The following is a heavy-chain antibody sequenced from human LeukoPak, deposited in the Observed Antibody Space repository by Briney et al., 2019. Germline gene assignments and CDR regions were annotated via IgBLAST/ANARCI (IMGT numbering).Heavy chain of an antibody. CDR2: IYYSGST. D-gene: IGHD6-13*01. Sequence: SETLSLTCTVSGGSISSSSYYWGWLRQPPGKGLEWIGSIYYSGSTYYNPSLKSRVTISVDTSKNQFSLKLSSVTAADTAVYYCARVYSSSWLFDYWGQGTLVTVSS. J-gene: IGHJ4*02. V-gene: IGHV4-39*07. CDR1: GGSISSSSYY. CDR3: ARVYSSSWLFDY.